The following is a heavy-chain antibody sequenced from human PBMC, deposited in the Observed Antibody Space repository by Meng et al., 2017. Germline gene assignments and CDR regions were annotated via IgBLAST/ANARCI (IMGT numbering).Heavy chain of an antibody. Sequence: GESLKISCKGSGYSFTGYWIGWVRQMPGKGLEWRGIIHPGDSDTRYSPSFQGQVTISADNTISTAYLQRSSLKASDTAMYYCARPHYGSGSYQYHRWGQGTLVTVSS. D-gene: IGHD3-10*01. J-gene: IGHJ4*02. CDR1: GYSFTGYW. CDR3: ARPHYGSGSYQYHR. V-gene: IGHV5-51*01. CDR2: IHPGDSDT.